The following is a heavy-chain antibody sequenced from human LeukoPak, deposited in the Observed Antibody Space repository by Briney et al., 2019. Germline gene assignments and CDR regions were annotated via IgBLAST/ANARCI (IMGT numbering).Heavy chain of an antibody. V-gene: IGHV4-59*12. J-gene: IGHJ4*02. Sequence: SETLSLTCTVSGGSISSYYWSWIRQPPGKGLEWIGYIYYSGSTNYNPSLKSRVTISVDTSKNQFSLKLSSVTAADTAVYYCARDRFGEPYYFDYWGQGTLVTVSS. D-gene: IGHD3-10*01. CDR3: ARDRFGEPYYFDY. CDR1: GGSISSYY. CDR2: IYYSGST.